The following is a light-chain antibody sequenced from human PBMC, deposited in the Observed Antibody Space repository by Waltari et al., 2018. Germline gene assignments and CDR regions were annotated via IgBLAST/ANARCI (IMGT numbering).Light chain of an antibody. CDR2: KAS. J-gene: IGKJ1*01. CDR1: QTISNW. CDR3: HQYNAYPWT. Sequence: DVQMTQSPSTLSASVGDRVTITCRASQTISNWLAWYQQKPGKAPTLLIYKASSLQGGVPSRFSGSGSGAEFTLTISSLQPDDFATYYCHQYNAYPWTFSQGTKVEIK. V-gene: IGKV1-5*03.